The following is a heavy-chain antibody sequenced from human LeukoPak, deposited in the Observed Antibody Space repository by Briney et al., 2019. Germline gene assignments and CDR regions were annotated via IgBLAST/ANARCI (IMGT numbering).Heavy chain of an antibody. D-gene: IGHD5-18*01. J-gene: IGHJ3*02. Sequence: GGSLRLSCAASGFTVSSNYMSWVRQAPGKGLEWVSVIYSGGSTYYADSVKGRFTISRDNSKNTLYLQMNSLRAEDTAVYYCARDPLLMGYSYGSTDAFDIWGQGTMVTVSS. V-gene: IGHV3-53*01. CDR3: ARDPLLMGYSYGSTDAFDI. CDR2: IYSGGST. CDR1: GFTVSSNY.